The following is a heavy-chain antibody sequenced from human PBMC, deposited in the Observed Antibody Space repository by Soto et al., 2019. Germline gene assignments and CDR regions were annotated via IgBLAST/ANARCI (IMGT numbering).Heavy chain of an antibody. V-gene: IGHV3-33*01. CDR1: GFTFSSYG. J-gene: IGHJ6*02. CDR3: ARAYSNWGRSYGLDV. CDR2: IWYDGSYK. D-gene: IGHD7-27*01. Sequence: QVQLVESGGGVVQPGRSLRLSCAASGFTFSSYGMHWVRQAPGKGLEWVVVIWYDGSYKCSADSVKGRFTISRDNSKNTLYLQMNSLRAEDTAVYYCARAYSNWGRSYGLDVWGQGTTVTVSS.